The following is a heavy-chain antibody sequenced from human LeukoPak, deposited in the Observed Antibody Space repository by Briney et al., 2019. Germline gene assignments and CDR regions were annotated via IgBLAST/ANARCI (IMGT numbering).Heavy chain of an antibody. J-gene: IGHJ4*02. D-gene: IGHD3-3*01. CDR3: ARVDFWSGY. Sequence: PGGSLRLSCAASGFTFNTFNMNWVRQAPGKGLEWVSSITSGGDYIYYADSVKGRFTTSRDNAKNSLYLQMNSLRAGDTAVYYCARVDFWSGYWGQGTLVTVSS. CDR2: ITSGGDYI. V-gene: IGHV3-21*01. CDR1: GFTFNTFN.